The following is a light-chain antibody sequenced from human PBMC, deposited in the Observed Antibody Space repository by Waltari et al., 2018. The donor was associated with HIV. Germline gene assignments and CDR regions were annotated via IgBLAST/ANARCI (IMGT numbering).Light chain of an antibody. CDR3: QQYNSLPT. Sequence: DIRMTPSPSVLPASVGDRVSTTFRASRSADKWVAWYQRKPGKAPRLLIHKASTLQNGVPSRFSGRGSGTEFTLTISSLQPDDFATYYCQQYNSLPTFGGGTEV. V-gene: IGKV1-5*03. J-gene: IGKJ4*01. CDR2: KAS. CDR1: RSADKW.